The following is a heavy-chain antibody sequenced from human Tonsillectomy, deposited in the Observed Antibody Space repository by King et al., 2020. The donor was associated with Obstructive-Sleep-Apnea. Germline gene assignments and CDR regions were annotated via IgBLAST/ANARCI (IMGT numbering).Heavy chain of an antibody. J-gene: IGHJ4*02. Sequence: QLQESGPGLVKPSETLSLTCTVSGGSISSSSYYWGWIRQPPGKGLEWIGSIYYSGSTYYNPSLKSRVTISVDTSKNQFSLKLSSVTAADTAVYYCARGLGRPAAPGPLGDYWGQGTLVTVSS. D-gene: IGHD2-2*01. V-gene: IGHV4-39*07. CDR1: GGSISSSSYY. CDR2: IYYSGST. CDR3: ARGLGRPAAPGPLGDY.